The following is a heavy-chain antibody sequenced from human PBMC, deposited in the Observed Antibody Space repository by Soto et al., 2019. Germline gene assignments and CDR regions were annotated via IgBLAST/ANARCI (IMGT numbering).Heavy chain of an antibody. CDR3: AKDVTAAGDNSYNTGLDV. V-gene: IGHV3-30*18. CDR2: ITYEGSHQ. D-gene: IGHD6-13*01. Sequence: QVQLVESGGGVVQPGKSVRLSCAASGFTFSLYGIHWVRQAPGKGLEWVAFITYEGSHQDYVDSVKGRFTLSRDNSKNMVYLPMNSMSPEDTAVYYGAKDVTAAGDNSYNTGLDVWGHGTTVTVSS. CDR1: GFTFSLYG. J-gene: IGHJ6*02.